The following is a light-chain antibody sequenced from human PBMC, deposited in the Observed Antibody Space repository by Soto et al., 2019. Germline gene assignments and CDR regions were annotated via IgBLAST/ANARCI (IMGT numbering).Light chain of an antibody. J-gene: IGKJ4*01. V-gene: IGKV4-1*01. CDR1: QSILDTSNNVNF. CDR2: WAS. Sequence: DIVMIQSPDSLAVSLGERATINCKANQSILDTSNNVNFLSWYQHKAGQPPKLLIYWASTRESGVPDRFSGSGSGTYFTLTLSSLQAEDVASYYCLQSHTMQLTFGGGNKVEIK. CDR3: LQSHTMQLT.